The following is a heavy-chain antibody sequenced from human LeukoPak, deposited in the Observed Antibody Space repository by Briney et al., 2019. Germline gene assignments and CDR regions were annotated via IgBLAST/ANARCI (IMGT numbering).Heavy chain of an antibody. V-gene: IGHV3-20*04. CDR1: GFTFDDYG. J-gene: IGHJ4*02. Sequence: RPGGSLRLSCAASGFTFDDYGMSWVRQAPGKGLEWVSGINWNGGSTGYADSVKGRFTISRDNAKNSLYLQMNSLRAEDTALYYCARVIPAKTMIVVVANFDYWGQGTLVTVSS. CDR2: INWNGGST. CDR3: ARVIPAKTMIVVVANFDY. D-gene: IGHD3-22*01.